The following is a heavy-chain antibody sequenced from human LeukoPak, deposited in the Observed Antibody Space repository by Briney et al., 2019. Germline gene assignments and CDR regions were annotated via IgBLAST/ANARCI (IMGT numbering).Heavy chain of an antibody. D-gene: IGHD5-18*01. V-gene: IGHV4-59*01. J-gene: IGHJ5*02. CDR1: GGSISSYY. CDR2: IYYSGST. Sequence: SETLSLTCTVSGGSISSYYWSWLRQPPGKGLEWIGYIYYSGSTNYNPSLKSRVTISVDTSKNQFSLKLSSVTAADTAVYYCARTAHDVFYWFDPWGQGTLVTVSS. CDR3: ARTAHDVFYWFDP.